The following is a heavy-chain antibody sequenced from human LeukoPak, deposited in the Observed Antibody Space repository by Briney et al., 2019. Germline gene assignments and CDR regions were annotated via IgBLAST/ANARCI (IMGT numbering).Heavy chain of an antibody. CDR3: ARDPNGTYVGAFDFQS. J-gene: IGHJ4*03. CDR2: ISGAGT. D-gene: IGHD3-10*02. V-gene: IGHV3-23*01. Sequence: GGSLRLSCAASGFTFSNYALTWVRQAPGRGLEWVSSISGAGTYYADSVKGRFSISRDNYKNTLYLQMSSLRAEDTAVYYCARDPNGTYVGAFDFQSWGQGTLVTVSS. CDR1: GFTFSNYA.